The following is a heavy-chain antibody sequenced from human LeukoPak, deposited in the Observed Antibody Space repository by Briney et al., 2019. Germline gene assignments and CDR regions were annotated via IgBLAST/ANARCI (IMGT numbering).Heavy chain of an antibody. CDR1: GFTFSSYW. Sequence: GGSLRLSCTASGFTFSSYWMSWVRQATGKGLEWVANIKQDGSEKYYVDSVKGRFTISRDNAKNSLYLQMNSLRAEDTAVYYCARDLADTAMVTPDYWGQGTLVTVSS. CDR3: ARDLADTAMVTPDY. V-gene: IGHV3-7*01. CDR2: IKQDGSEK. D-gene: IGHD5-18*01. J-gene: IGHJ4*02.